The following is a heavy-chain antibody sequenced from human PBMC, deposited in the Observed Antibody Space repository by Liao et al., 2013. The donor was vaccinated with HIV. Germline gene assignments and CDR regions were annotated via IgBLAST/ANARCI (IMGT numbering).Heavy chain of an antibody. CDR3: AREESSTYYDFWSGPSDY. J-gene: IGHJ4*02. CDR2: IYYSGST. CDR1: GGSISSSSYY. V-gene: IGHV4-39*07. D-gene: IGHD3-3*01. Sequence: QLQLQESGPGLVKPSETLSLTCTVSGGSISSSSYYWGWIRQPPGKGLEWIGSIYYSGSTYYNPSLKSRVTISVDTSKNQFSLKLSSVTAADTAVYYCAREESSTYYDFWSGPSDYWGQGNPGHRLL.